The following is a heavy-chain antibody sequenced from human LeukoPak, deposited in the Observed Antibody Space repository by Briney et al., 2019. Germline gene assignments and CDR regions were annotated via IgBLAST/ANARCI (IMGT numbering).Heavy chain of an antibody. V-gene: IGHV4-30-4*01. CDR3: ARQTVTTSSIETQHFDY. D-gene: IGHD4-17*01. Sequence: SETLSLTCTVSGVSISSGDYYWRWIRQPPGKGREWIVYIYYSGSTYYNPSLKSRVTISVDTYKNQFYLKLSSVTAADTAVYYCARQTVTTSSIETQHFDYWGQGTLVSVSS. CDR1: GVSISSGDYY. J-gene: IGHJ4*02. CDR2: IYYSGST.